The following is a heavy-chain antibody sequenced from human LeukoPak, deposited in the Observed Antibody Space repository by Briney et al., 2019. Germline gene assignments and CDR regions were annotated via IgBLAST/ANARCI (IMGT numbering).Heavy chain of an antibody. CDR2: INHSGST. CDR3: ARGLPFKSRSYYYFDY. V-gene: IGHV4-34*01. J-gene: IGHJ4*02. CDR1: GGSFSGYY. Sequence: SETLSLTCAVYGGSFSGYYWSWIHQPPGKGLEWIGEINHSGSTNYNPSLKSRVTISVDTSKNQFSLKLSSVTAADTAVYYCARGLPFKSRSYYYFDYWGQGTLVTVSS. D-gene: IGHD1-26*01.